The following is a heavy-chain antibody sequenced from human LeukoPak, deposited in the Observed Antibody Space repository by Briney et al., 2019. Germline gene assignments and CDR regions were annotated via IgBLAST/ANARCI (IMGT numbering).Heavy chain of an antibody. CDR3: ARGDYDSSGYYYVGAFDI. V-gene: IGHV3-48*01. CDR1: GFTFSSYS. Sequence: PGGSLRLSCAASGFTFSSYSMNWVRQAPGKGLEWVSYISSSSSTIYYADSVKGRFTISRDNAKNSLYLQMNSLRAEDTAVYYCARGDYDSSGYYYVGAFDIWGQGTMDTVSS. D-gene: IGHD3-22*01. CDR2: ISSSSSTI. J-gene: IGHJ3*02.